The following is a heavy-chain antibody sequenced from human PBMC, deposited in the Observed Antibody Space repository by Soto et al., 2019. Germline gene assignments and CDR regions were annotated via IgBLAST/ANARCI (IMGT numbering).Heavy chain of an antibody. CDR3: ARVVPGAEAWCGP. J-gene: IGHJ5*02. CDR2: ISLYSDGT. CDR1: GYTFSNYG. Sequence: QVQLVQSGGEVTRPGASVKVSCKTSGYTFSNYGITWVRQAPGQPLAWLGWISLYSDGTNYAQKFQGRGSMTTDTSTTPADMELRSLRSDDTAVYYCARVVPGAEAWCGPWGQGTLVTLSS. D-gene: IGHD2-2*01. V-gene: IGHV1-18*01.